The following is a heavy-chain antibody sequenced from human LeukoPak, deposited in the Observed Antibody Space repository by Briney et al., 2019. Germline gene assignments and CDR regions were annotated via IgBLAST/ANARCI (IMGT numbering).Heavy chain of an antibody. J-gene: IGHJ4*02. CDR1: GFTFDDYA. CDR2: ISWNSGSI. V-gene: IGHV3-9*03. CDR3: AKGGSGYIMFGYFDY. D-gene: IGHD3-22*01. Sequence: GGSLRLSCAASGFTFDDYAMHWVRQAPGKGLEWVSGISWNSGSIGYADSVKGRFTISRDNAKNSLYLQMNSLRAEDMALYYCAKGGSGYIMFGYFDYWGQGTLVTISS.